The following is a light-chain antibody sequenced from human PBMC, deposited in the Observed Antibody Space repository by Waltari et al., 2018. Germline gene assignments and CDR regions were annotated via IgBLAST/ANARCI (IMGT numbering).Light chain of an antibody. J-gene: IGLJ2*01. CDR3: SSYLSTNTEV. Sequence: QSALTQPASVSRSPGQSSAISCTGTGRYAGAFGYVSWYQQHPGKAPKLIIFDVNYRPSGVSNRVSSSKSGNTASLTISGLQPEDEADYYCSSYLSTNTEVFGGGTKVTVL. V-gene: IGLV2-14*03. CDR1: GRYAGAFGY. CDR2: DVN.